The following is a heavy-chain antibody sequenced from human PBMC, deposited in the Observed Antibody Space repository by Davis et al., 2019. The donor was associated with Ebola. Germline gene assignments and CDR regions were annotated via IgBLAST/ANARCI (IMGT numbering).Heavy chain of an antibody. CDR3: ASLVEEYCSSTSCLRGYYYMDV. J-gene: IGHJ6*03. CDR1: GGSISSYY. CDR2: IYYSGST. V-gene: IGHV4-59*01. D-gene: IGHD2-2*01. Sequence: PSETLSLTCTVSGGSISSYYWSWIRQPPGKGLEWIGYIYYSGSTNYNPSLKSRVTISVDTSENQFSLKLSSVTAADTAVYYCASLVEEYCSSTSCLRGYYYMDVWGKGTTVTVSS.